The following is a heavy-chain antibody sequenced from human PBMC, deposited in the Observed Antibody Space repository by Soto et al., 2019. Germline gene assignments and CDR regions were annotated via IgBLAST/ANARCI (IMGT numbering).Heavy chain of an antibody. D-gene: IGHD3-22*01. V-gene: IGHV3-23*01. CDR1: GFTFSSYA. CDR3: AKSPSRLLLPHWFDP. Sequence: PGGSLRLSCAASGFTFSSYAMSWVRQAPGKGLEWVSAISGSGGSTYYADSVKGRFTISRDNSKNTLYLQMNSLRAEDTAVYYCAKSPSRLLLPHWFDPWGQGTLVTVSS. J-gene: IGHJ5*02. CDR2: ISGSGGST.